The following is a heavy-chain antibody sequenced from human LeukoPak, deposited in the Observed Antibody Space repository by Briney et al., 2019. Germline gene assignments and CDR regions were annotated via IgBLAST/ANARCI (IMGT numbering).Heavy chain of an antibody. V-gene: IGHV3-30*02. J-gene: IGHJ4*02. CDR1: GFTFSSYG. CDR2: IQYDRSNQ. D-gene: IGHD3-10*01. Sequence: PGGSLRLSCAASGFTFSSYGMHWVRQAPGKGLEWVAYIQYDRSNQQYAGSVKGRFSISRDSSKNTLYLQMNSLRAEDTAVYYCAKWGYGSGTSGYDYWGQGTLVTVSS. CDR3: AKWGYGSGTSGYDY.